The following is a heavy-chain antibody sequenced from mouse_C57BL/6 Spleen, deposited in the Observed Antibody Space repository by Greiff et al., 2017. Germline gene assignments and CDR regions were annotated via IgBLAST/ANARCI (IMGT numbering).Heavy chain of an antibody. Sequence: VQLQQPGAELVKPGASVKMSCKASGYTFTSYWITWVKQRPGQGLEWIGDIYPGSGSTNYNEKFKSKATLTVDTSSSTAYMQLSSLTSEDSAVYYCARSEDGSSLFAYWGQGTLVTVSA. J-gene: IGHJ3*01. CDR2: IYPGSGST. CDR1: GYTFTSYW. D-gene: IGHD1-1*01. CDR3: ARSEDGSSLFAY. V-gene: IGHV1-55*01.